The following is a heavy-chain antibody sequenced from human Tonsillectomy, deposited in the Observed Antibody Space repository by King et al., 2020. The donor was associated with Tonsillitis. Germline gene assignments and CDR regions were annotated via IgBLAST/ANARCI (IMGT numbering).Heavy chain of an antibody. J-gene: IGHJ4*02. CDR3: ARVASFHLQRYYFDY. V-gene: IGHV4-38-2*01. CDR1: GYSISSGYY. Sequence: QLQESGPGLVKPSETLSLTCAVSGYSISSGYYWGWIRQPPGKGLEWIGSIYHSGSTYYNPSLKSRVTISVDTSKNQFSLKLSSVTAADTAVYYCARVASFHLQRYYFDYWGQGTLVTVSS. CDR2: IYHSGST. D-gene: IGHD2/OR15-2a*01.